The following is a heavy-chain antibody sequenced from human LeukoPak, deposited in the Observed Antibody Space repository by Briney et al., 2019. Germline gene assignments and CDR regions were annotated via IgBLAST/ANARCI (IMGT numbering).Heavy chain of an antibody. CDR1: GFTFSSYG. Sequence: GGSLRLSCAASGFTFSSYGMHWVRQAPGKGLDWVAFIRYDGSNKYYADSVKGRFTISRDNSKNTLYLQMNSLRAEDTAVYYCAKDGGSGWYFDYWGQGTLVTVSS. J-gene: IGHJ4*02. CDR3: AKDGGSGWYFDY. V-gene: IGHV3-30*02. CDR2: IRYDGSNK. D-gene: IGHD6-19*01.